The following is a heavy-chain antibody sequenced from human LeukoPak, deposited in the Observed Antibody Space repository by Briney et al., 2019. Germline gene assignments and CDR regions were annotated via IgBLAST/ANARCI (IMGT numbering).Heavy chain of an antibody. CDR3: ARGKRGYSSSWYDY. J-gene: IGHJ4*02. D-gene: IGHD6-13*01. V-gene: IGHV4-34*01. CDR2: INQSGST. Sequence: PSETLSLTCAVYGGSFSGYYWSRIRQPPGKGLEWIGEINQSGSTNYNPSLQSRVTISVHTSKNQFSLRLSSVTAADTAVYYCARGKRGYSSSWYDYWGQGTLVTVSS. CDR1: GGSFSGYY.